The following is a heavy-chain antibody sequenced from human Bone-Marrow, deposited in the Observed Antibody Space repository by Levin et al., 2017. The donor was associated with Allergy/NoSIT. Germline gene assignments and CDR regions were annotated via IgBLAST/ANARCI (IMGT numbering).Heavy chain of an antibody. J-gene: IGHJ4*02. CDR3: TRTQFDSSSGYHYFDS. CDR2: VNPNTGGT. V-gene: IGHV1-2*02. Sequence: ASVKVSCKASGYTFTGYYLHWVRQAPGQGLEWMGWVNPNTGGTIYAQNFQGRVTMTRDTSISTAYMELSSLRSDDSAVYYCTRTQFDSSSGYHYFDSWGQGTLVTVSS. D-gene: IGHD3-3*01. CDR1: GYTFTGYY.